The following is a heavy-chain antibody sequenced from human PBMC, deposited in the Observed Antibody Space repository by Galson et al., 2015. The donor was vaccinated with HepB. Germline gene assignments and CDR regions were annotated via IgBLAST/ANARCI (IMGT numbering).Heavy chain of an antibody. CDR3: ARVYDFWSGHNWFDP. V-gene: IGHV3-72*01. J-gene: IGHJ5*02. D-gene: IGHD3-3*01. CDR2: TRNKANSYTT. Sequence: SLRLSCAASGFTFSDHYMDWVRQAPGKGLEWVGRTRNKANSYTTEYAASVKGRFTISRDDSKNSLYLQMSSLKTEDTAVYYCARVYDFWSGHNWFDPWGQGTLVTVSS. CDR1: GFTFSDHY.